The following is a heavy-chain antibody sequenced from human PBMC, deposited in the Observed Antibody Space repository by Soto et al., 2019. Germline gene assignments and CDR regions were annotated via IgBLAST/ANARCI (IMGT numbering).Heavy chain of an antibody. V-gene: IGHV1-46*03. J-gene: IGHJ3*02. CDR2: INPNGGST. Sequence: QVQLVQSGAEVKKPGASVKISCKASGYSFTSQYVHWVRQAPGQGLEWMGIINPNGGSTTYAQRFQGKITMTRETSTSKVYRELGSLTLGDTAFYYCAREQGLRPGGGGTEPLDIWGQGTLVTVAP. D-gene: IGHD6-25*01. CDR3: AREQGLRPGGGGTEPLDI. CDR1: GYSFTSQY.